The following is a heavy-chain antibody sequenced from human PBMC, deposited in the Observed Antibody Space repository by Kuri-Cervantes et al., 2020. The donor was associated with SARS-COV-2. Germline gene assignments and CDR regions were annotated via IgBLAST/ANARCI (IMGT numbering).Heavy chain of an antibody. V-gene: IGHV3-11*04. CDR2: ISSSSSTI. Sequence: GGSLRLSCAVYGGSFSGYYWSWIRQPPGKGLEWVSYISSSSSTIYYADSVKGRFTISRDNAKNSLYLQMNSLRDEDTAVYYCARDGVKDDYGFSSYWGQGTLVTVSS. CDR1: GGSFSGYY. D-gene: IGHD4-17*01. J-gene: IGHJ4*02. CDR3: ARDGVKDDYGFSSY.